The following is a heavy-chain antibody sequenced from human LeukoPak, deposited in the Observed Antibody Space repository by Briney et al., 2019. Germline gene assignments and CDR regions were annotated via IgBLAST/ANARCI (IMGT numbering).Heavy chain of an antibody. J-gene: IGHJ5*02. D-gene: IGHD6-13*01. Sequence: ASVTVSFKGSGYSSTNYGISWVGQARGQGGEGMGGIHIYRGNTNYAQKFQGRVTMTTDTSTSTVYMEVRGLRSDDTAMYYCARDVGITVADSFDPWGQGTLVTVSS. CDR2: IHIYRGNT. V-gene: IGHV1-18*01. CDR1: GYSSTNYG. CDR3: ARDVGITVADSFDP.